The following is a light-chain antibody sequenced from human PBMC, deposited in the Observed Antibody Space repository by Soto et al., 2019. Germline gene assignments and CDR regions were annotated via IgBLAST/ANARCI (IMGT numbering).Light chain of an antibody. CDR1: SYNIGKNT. CDR3: AAWDNSLKGDV. V-gene: IGLV1-44*01. Sequence: QPALAQPPSGCGTPAQRVHISCSGNSYNIGKNTVSWYQQLPGAAPKPLISTDNQRPSGDPDRFSCSKSGTSASLPISRLQSEEEADYDWAAWDNSLKGDVVGTGTK. CDR2: TDN. J-gene: IGLJ1*01.